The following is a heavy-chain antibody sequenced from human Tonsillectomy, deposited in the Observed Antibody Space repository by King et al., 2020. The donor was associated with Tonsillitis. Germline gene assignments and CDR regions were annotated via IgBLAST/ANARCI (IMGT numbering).Heavy chain of an antibody. J-gene: IGHJ4*02. CDR2: IYWTDDK. D-gene: IGHD1-26*01. Sequence: HITLKESGPTLVKPTQTLTLTCTFSGFSLTTSGEGVGWIRQPPGKALEWLALIYWTDDKRYSPSLKSRLTITKDTSKHQVVLTMTNMDPVDTATYYCAHRQTSSGSYYDSGYFDYWGQGTLVTVSS. CDR1: GFSLTTSGEG. V-gene: IGHV2-5*01. CDR3: AHRQTSSGSYYDSGYFDY.